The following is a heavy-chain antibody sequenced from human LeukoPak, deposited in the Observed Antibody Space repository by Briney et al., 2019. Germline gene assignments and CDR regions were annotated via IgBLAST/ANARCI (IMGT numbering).Heavy chain of an antibody. CDR3: ARSSYSGWGYYFDY. D-gene: IGHD6-19*01. Sequence: SVKVSCKASGYTFTGYYIHWVRQAPGQGLEWMGRIIPILDIANYAQKFQGRVTITADKSTSTAYMELSSLRSEDTAVYYCARSSYSGWGYYFDYWGQGTLVTVSS. CDR1: GYTFTGYY. J-gene: IGHJ4*02. V-gene: IGHV1-69*02. CDR2: IIPILDIA.